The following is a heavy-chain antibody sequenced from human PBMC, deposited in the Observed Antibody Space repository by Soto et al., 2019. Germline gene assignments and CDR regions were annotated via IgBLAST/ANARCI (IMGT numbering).Heavy chain of an antibody. CDR1: GFTFINSA. V-gene: IGHV1-58*02. CDR2: IVVGSGHI. D-gene: IGHD1-26*01. Sequence: ASVKVSCKASGFTFINSAIQWVRQARGQRLEWMGWIVVGSGHINYAQKFQERLSITRDMSTSTAYMELSGLTLEDTAVYYCAAVQGGGATFHFWGPGTLVTVSS. J-gene: IGHJ4*02. CDR3: AAVQGGGATFHF.